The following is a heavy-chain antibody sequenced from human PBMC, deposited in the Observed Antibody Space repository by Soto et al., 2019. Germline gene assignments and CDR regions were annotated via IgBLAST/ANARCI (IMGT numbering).Heavy chain of an antibody. CDR3: ATGRTRWLRLLGIVY. D-gene: IGHD5-12*01. CDR2: FDPEDGET. J-gene: IGHJ4*02. CDR1: GYTLTELS. V-gene: IGHV1-24*01. Sequence: GASVKVSCKVSGYTLTELSMHWVRQAPGKGLEWMGGFDPEDGETIYAQKFQGRVTMTADTSTDTAYMELSSLRSEDTAVYYCATGRTRWLRLLGIVYWGQGTLVTVSS.